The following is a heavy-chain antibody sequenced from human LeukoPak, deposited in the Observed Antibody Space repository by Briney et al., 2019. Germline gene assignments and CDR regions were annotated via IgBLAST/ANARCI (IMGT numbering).Heavy chain of an antibody. V-gene: IGHV3-23*01. Sequence: GGSLRLSCAASGFTFSSSAMSWVRQAPGKGLEWVSAISNNGGYTYYADSVQGRFTISRDNSKSTLCLQMNSLRAEDTAVYYCAKQSITLIRGILDYWGQGTLVTVSS. D-gene: IGHD1-20*01. CDR1: GFTFSSSA. CDR3: AKQSITLIRGILDY. J-gene: IGHJ4*02. CDR2: ISNNGGYT.